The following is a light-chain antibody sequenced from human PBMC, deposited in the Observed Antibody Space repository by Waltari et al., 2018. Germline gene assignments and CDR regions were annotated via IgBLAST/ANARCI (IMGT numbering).Light chain of an antibody. Sequence: QSARTQPRSVSGSTGQSITIACAGTSSDVGGDHYVSWYQQYPGKAPKLIIYDVTTRPSGVPDRFSGSKSANTASLTISGLQAEDEADYYCCSYAGSYIYVFGSGTKVTVL. J-gene: IGLJ1*01. CDR2: DVT. CDR1: SSDVGGDHY. CDR3: CSYAGSYIYV. V-gene: IGLV2-11*01.